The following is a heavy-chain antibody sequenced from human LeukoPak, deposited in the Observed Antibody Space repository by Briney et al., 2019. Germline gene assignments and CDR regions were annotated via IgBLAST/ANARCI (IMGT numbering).Heavy chain of an antibody. CDR1: GGSISSSSYY. V-gene: IGHV4-39*01. J-gene: IGHJ4*02. CDR2: IYYSGST. Sequence: SETLSLTCTASGGSISSSSYYWRWIRQPPGKGLEWIGSIYYSGSTYYNPSLKSRVTISVDTSKNQSSLKLSSVTAADTAVYYCARNWKRYYFDYWGQGTLVTVSS. CDR3: ARNWKRYYFDY. D-gene: IGHD1-1*01.